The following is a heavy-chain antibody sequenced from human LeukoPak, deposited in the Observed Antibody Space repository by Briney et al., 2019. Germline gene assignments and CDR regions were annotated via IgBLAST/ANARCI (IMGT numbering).Heavy chain of an antibody. CDR2: IIPIFGIA. D-gene: IGHD2-15*01. J-gene: IGHJ5*02. V-gene: IGHV1-69*04. CDR3: ARDVDIVVVVAASQKGHNWFDP. Sequence: ASVKVSCKASGGTFSSYAISWVRQASGQGLEWMGRIIPIFGIANYAQKFQGRVTITADKSTSTAYMELSSLRSEDTAVYYCARDVDIVVVVAASQKGHNWFDPWGQGTLVTVSS. CDR1: GGTFSSYA.